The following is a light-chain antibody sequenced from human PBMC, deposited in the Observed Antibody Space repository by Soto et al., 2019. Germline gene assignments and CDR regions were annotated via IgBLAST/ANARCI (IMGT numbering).Light chain of an antibody. J-gene: IGLJ3*02. CDR1: SSDVGTYNY. Sequence: QSALTQPRSVSGSPGQSVTISCTGTSSDVGTYNYVSWYQQHPGKAPKLTIYDVTKRPSGVPDRFSGSKSGNTASLIISGLQAEDEADYHCCSYAGNFWVFGGGTKLTVL. CDR2: DVT. V-gene: IGLV2-11*01. CDR3: CSYAGNFWV.